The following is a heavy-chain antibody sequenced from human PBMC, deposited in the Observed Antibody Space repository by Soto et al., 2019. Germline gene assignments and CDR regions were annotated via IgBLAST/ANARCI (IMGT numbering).Heavy chain of an antibody. CDR3: ARGEFQNGPSDY. CDR1: GYSFTSYG. V-gene: IGHV1-18*01. Sequence: ASVKVSCKASGYSFTSYGISCVRQAPGQGLEWMGWISAYNGNTNYAQKLQGRVTMTTDTSTSTAYMELRSLGSDDTAVYYCARGEFQNGPSDYWGQGTLVTVSS. J-gene: IGHJ4*02. CDR2: ISAYNGNT.